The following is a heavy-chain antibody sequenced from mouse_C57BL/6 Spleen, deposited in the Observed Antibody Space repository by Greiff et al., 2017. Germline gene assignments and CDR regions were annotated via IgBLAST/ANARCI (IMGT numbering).Heavy chain of an antibody. V-gene: IGHV1-53*01. J-gene: IGHJ4*01. CDR3: ARDAGSDAMDD. CDR1: GYTFTSYW. Sequence: QVQLQQPGTELVKPGASVKLSCKASGYTFTSYWMHWVKQRPGQGLEWIGNINPSNGGTNYNEKFKGKATLTVDKSSSTAYLQLSSLTSEDSAVYYCARDAGSDAMDDWGQGTSVTFSS. CDR2: INPSNGGT. D-gene: IGHD4-1*01.